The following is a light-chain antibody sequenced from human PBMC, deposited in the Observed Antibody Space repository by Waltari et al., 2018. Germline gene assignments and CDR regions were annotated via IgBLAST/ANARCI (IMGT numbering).Light chain of an antibody. J-gene: IGLJ3*02. V-gene: IGLV10-54*04. CDR2: RND. CDR3: SSWDKNLVAVV. CDR1: HNNVGNKG. Sequence: QAGLTQPPSVSRALGQTATVTCTGTHNNVGNKGIYRPHHPQGHPPKLLSYRNDNRPAGISERFSASRSGNTASLTITVLQPDDEADYYCSSWDKNLVAVVFGGGTKVTVL.